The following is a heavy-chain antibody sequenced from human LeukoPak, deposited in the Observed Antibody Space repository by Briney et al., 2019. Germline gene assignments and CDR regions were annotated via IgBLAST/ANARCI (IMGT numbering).Heavy chain of an antibody. J-gene: IGHJ4*02. CDR2: INPNNGDT. V-gene: IGHV1-2*02. CDR1: GYIFTDYY. Sequence: EASVKVSCKASGYIFTDYYIHWMRQAPGQGLEWMGWINPNNGDTNYAQKFQGRVTMTRDTSISTVYMELNRLTSDDTALYYCARVGYCSGDRCYLHFDYWGQGTLVTVSS. D-gene: IGHD2-15*01. CDR3: ARVGYCSGDRCYLHFDY.